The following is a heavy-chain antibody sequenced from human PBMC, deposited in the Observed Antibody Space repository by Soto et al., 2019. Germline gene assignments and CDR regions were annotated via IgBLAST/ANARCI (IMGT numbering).Heavy chain of an antibody. J-gene: IGHJ1*01. CDR1: GGSISSGGYY. Sequence: QVQLQESGPGLVKPSQTLSLTCTVSGGSISSGGYYWRWIRQHPGKGLERIGSIYDSGSTYYNPSLKSRVTISVDASKNQLSLKLASVTAADTAMYYCARGGTRAYFQHWGQGTLVTVSS. V-gene: IGHV4-31*03. D-gene: IGHD1-1*01. CDR2: IYDSGST. CDR3: ARGGTRAYFQH.